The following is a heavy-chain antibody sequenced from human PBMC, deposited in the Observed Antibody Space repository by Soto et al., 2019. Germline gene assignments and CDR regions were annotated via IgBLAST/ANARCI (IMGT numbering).Heavy chain of an antibody. CDR3: VRDLLGSGGHFDY. CDR2: IWYDGSNT. D-gene: IGHD7-27*01. J-gene: IGHJ4*02. Sequence: GGSLRLSCAASGFIFSSFGVHWVRQAPGKGLEWVAHIWYDGSNTYYADSVKGRFTISRDNSRNTLYLQMNSLRAEDTAVYHCVRDLLGSGGHFDYWGQGTPVTVSS. V-gene: IGHV3-33*01. CDR1: GFIFSSFG.